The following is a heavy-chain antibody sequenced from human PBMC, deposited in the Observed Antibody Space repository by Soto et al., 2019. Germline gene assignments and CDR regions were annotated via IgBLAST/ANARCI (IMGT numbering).Heavy chain of an antibody. J-gene: IGHJ6*02. CDR1: GFPFSNYY. D-gene: IGHD3-10*01. Sequence: EVQLLESGGGLVQPGGSLRLSCVASGFPFSNYYMDWVRQAPGKGLEWVAVISGSEDNIHYADSVKGRFTNSRDNSMNTLYLQMNSLRADDTAIYYCAKDLHWFAMDVWGQGTTVTVSS. CDR2: ISGSEDNI. V-gene: IGHV3-23*01. CDR3: AKDLHWFAMDV.